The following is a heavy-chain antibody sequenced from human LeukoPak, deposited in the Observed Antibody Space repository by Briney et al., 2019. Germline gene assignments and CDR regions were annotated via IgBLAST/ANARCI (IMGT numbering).Heavy chain of an antibody. D-gene: IGHD3-10*01. Sequence: SETLSLTCTVSGGSISSYYWSWIRQPPGKGLEWIGYIYYSGSTNYNPFLKSRVTISVDTSKNQFSLKLSSVTAADTAVYYCARASITMVRGVIGYFDYWGQGTLVTVSS. CDR1: GGSISSYY. J-gene: IGHJ4*02. CDR3: ARASITMVRGVIGYFDY. V-gene: IGHV4-59*01. CDR2: IYYSGST.